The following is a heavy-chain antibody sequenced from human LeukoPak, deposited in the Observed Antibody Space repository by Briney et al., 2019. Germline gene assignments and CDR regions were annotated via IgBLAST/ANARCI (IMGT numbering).Heavy chain of an antibody. CDR3: ARGFTVTLKNWFDP. D-gene: IGHD4-17*01. CDR2: ISSSSYI. CDR1: GFTFSSYS. V-gene: IGHV3-21*01. Sequence: GGSLRLSCAASGFTFSSYSMNWVRQAPGKGLEWVSSISSSSYIYYADSVKGRFTISRDNAKNSLYLQMNSLRAEDTAVYYCARGFTVTLKNWFDPWGQGTLVTVSS. J-gene: IGHJ5*02.